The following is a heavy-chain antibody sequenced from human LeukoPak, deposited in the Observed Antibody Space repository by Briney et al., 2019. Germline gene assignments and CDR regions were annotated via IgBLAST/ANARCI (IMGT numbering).Heavy chain of an antibody. J-gene: IGHJ4*02. CDR1: GYTFTSYY. CDR2: INPSGGST. V-gene: IGHV1-46*01. CDR3: AGSYCSGGSCQTQYYFDY. D-gene: IGHD2-15*01. Sequence: ASVKVSCKASGYTFTSYYMHWARQAPGQGLEWMGIINPSGGSTSYAQKFQGRVTMTRDTSTSTVYMELSSLRSEDTAVYYCAGSYCSGGSCQTQYYFDYWGQGTLVTVSS.